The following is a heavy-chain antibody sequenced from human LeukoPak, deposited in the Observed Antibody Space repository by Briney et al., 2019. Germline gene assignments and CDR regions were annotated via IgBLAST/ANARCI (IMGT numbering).Heavy chain of an antibody. CDR3: ARHSGNNWFDP. CDR1: GFTFGDYV. CDR2: IYYSGST. V-gene: IGHV4-39*01. Sequence: GSLRLSCTASGFTFGDYVMSWFRQPPGKGLEWIGSIYYSGSTYYNPSLKSRVTISVDTSKNQFSLKLSSVTAADTAVYYCARHSGNNWFDPWGQGTLVTVSS. J-gene: IGHJ5*02.